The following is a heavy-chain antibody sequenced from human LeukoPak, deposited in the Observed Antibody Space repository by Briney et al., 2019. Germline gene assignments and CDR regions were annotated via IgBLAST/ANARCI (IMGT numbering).Heavy chain of an antibody. V-gene: IGHV4-59*01. CDR2: IYYSGST. D-gene: IGHD3-22*01. J-gene: IGHJ6*03. Sequence: SETLSLTCTVSGGSISSYYWSWIRQPPGKGLEWIGYIYYSGSTNYNPPLKSRVTISVDTSKNQFSLKLSSVTAADTAVYYCARDLNYYDSSGSSYYYYYYMDVWGKGTTVTVSS. CDR3: ARDLNYYDSSGSSYYYYYYMDV. CDR1: GGSISSYY.